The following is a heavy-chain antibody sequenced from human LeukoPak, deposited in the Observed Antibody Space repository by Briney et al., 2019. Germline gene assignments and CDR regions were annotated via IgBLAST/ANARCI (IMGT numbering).Heavy chain of an antibody. D-gene: IGHD5-18*01. CDR3: ARGIQLWLPFDY. CDR1: GYTFTSYD. CDR2: MNPNSGNT. J-gene: IGHJ4*02. Sequence: GASVKVSCKASGYTFTSYDINWVRQATGQGLEWMGWMNPNSGNTGYAQKFQGRVTMTRNTSISTAYMELSSLRSEDTAVYYCARGIQLWLPFDYWGQGTLVTVSS. V-gene: IGHV1-8*01.